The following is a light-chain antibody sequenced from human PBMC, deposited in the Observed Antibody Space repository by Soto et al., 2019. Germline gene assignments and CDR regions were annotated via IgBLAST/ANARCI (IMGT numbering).Light chain of an antibody. Sequence: EVLLTRSPATLSLSPGERATLSCRASQSVGSYLAWYQQKPGQAPRLLIYDASKRATDIPTRFSGSGSGTDFTLTISSLEPEDFAVYYCQQRNNWPRITFGQGTRLEIK. V-gene: IGKV3-11*01. CDR1: QSVGSY. CDR3: QQRNNWPRIT. CDR2: DAS. J-gene: IGKJ5*01.